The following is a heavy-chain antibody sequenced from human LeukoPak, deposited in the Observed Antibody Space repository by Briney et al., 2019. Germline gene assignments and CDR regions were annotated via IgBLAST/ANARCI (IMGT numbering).Heavy chain of an antibody. CDR3: ARLSYNWNTGY. Sequence: SETLSLTCTVSGGSISSSSYYWGWIRQPPGKGLEWIGSIYYSGSTYYSPSLNGRVTMSIDASKNQFSLKLTSVTAADTAVYYCARLSYNWNTGYWGQGTLVTVSS. CDR1: GGSISSSSYY. J-gene: IGHJ4*02. V-gene: IGHV4-39*01. D-gene: IGHD1/OR15-1a*01. CDR2: IYYSGST.